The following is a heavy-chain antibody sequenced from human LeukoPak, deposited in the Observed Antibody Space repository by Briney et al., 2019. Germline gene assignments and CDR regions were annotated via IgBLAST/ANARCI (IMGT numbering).Heavy chain of an antibody. V-gene: IGHV3-23*01. Sequence: ETLSLTCAVYGGSFSGYYWSWVRQAPGKGLEWVSAISGSGGSTYYADSVKGRFTISRDNSKNTLYLQMNSLRAEDTAVYYCAKEGDYGDYGSLVDYWGQGTLVTVSS. CDR2: ISGSGGST. CDR1: GGSFSGYY. CDR3: AKEGDYGDYGSLVDY. D-gene: IGHD4-17*01. J-gene: IGHJ4*02.